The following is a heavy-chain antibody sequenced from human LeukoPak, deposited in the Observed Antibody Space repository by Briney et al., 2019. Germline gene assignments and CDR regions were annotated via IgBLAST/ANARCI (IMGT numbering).Heavy chain of an antibody. CDR2: IKQDGSEK. V-gene: IGHV3-7*01. Sequence: GGSLRLSCAASGFTFSSYAMHWVRQAPGKGLEWVANIKQDGSEKYYVDSVKGRFTISRDNAKNSLYLQMNSLRAEDTAVYYCASAGGRIVARPGYWGQGTLVTVSS. J-gene: IGHJ4*02. CDR3: ASAGGRIVARPGY. D-gene: IGHD6-6*01. CDR1: GFTFSSYA.